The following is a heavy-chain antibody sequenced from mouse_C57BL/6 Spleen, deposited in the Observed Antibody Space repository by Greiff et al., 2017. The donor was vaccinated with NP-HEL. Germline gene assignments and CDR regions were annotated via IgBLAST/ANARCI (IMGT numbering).Heavy chain of an antibody. CDR1: GYTFTDYY. J-gene: IGHJ2*01. CDR3: ARYTTVVALDY. Sequence: VQLQQSGPVLVKPGASVKMSCKASGYTFTDYYMNWVKQSHGKSLEWIGVINPYNGGTSYNQKFKGKATLTVDKSSSTAYMELNSLTSEDSAVYYCARYTTVVALDYWGQGTTLTVSS. CDR2: INPYNGGT. V-gene: IGHV1-19*01. D-gene: IGHD1-1*01.